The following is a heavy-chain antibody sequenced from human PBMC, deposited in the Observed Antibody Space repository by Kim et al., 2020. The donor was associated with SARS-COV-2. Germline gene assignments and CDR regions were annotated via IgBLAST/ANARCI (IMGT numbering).Heavy chain of an antibody. V-gene: IGHV4-59*13. CDR2: IYYSGST. Sequence: SETLSLTCTVSGGSISSYYWSWIRQSPGKGLEWIGYIYYSGSTNYNPSLKSRVTISVDTSKNQFSLKLSSVTAADTAVYYCARGGLPARFNWFDPWGQGTLVTVSS. CDR1: GGSISSYY. J-gene: IGHJ5*02. CDR3: ARGGLPARFNWFDP. D-gene: IGHD2-2*01.